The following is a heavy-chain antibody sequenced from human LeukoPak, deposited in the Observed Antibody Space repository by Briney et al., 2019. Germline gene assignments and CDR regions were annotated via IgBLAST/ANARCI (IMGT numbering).Heavy chain of an antibody. J-gene: IGHJ4*02. CDR3: AREAMVVTPPFDY. CDR2: IIPIFGTA. D-gene: IGHD2-21*02. CDR1: GGTFSSYA. Sequence: SVKVSCKASGGTFSSYAISWVRQAPGQGLEWMGRIIPIFGTANYAQKFQGRVTITTDESTSTAYMELSSLRSEDTAVYYCAREAMVVTPPFDYWGQGTMVTVSS. V-gene: IGHV1-69*05.